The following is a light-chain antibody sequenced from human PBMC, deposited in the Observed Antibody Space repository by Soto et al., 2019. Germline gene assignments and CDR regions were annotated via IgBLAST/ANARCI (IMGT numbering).Light chain of an antibody. Sequence: EIVMTQSPATLSVAPGERATLSCRASQSVSSNLAWYQQKPGQAPRLLIYGASTRATGIPARFSGSGSGTEFTLTISSLQSEDFAVYYCQQYNNWPPVTFGQGTKVEIK. V-gene: IGKV3-15*01. CDR3: QQYNNWPPVT. CDR1: QSVSSN. CDR2: GAS. J-gene: IGKJ1*01.